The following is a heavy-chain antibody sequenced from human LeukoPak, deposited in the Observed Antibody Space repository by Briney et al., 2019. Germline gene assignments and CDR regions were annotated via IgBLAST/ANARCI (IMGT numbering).Heavy chain of an antibody. J-gene: IGHJ4*02. Sequence: SETLSLTCTVSGGSISSSSYYWGWIRQPPGKGLEWIGSIYYSGSTYYNPSLKSRVTISVDTSKDQFSLKLSSVTAADTAVYYCARGSGSYGYWGQGTLVTVSS. CDR2: IYYSGST. CDR1: GGSISSSSYY. CDR3: ARGSGSYGY. V-gene: IGHV4-39*07. D-gene: IGHD1-26*01.